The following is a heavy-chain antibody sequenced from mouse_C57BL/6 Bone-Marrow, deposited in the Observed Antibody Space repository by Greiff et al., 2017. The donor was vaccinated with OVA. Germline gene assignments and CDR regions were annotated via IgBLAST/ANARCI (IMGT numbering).Heavy chain of an antibody. J-gene: IGHJ1*03. Sequence: VKLMESGAELVRPGASVTLSCKASGYTFTDYEMHWVKQTPVHGLEWIGAFDPETGGTAYNQKFKGKAILTADKSSSTAYMELRSLTSEDSAVYYCTRRTVVRDFDVWGTGTTVTVSS. CDR2: FDPETGGT. V-gene: IGHV1-15*01. D-gene: IGHD1-1*01. CDR3: TRRTVVRDFDV. CDR1: GYTFTDYE.